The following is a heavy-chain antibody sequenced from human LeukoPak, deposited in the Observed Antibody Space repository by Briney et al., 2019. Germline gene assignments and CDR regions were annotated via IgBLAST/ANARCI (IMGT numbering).Heavy chain of an antibody. CDR1: GFTLSNHW. J-gene: IGHJ4*02. D-gene: IGHD3-22*01. Sequence: PGGSLRLSCAASGFTLSNHWMHWVRQAPGKGLVWVSRISGDEIWTSYADSVKGRFTISRDNAKNTLYLQMNSLRAEDTAVYYCARDYGYYYDSSGYYDFDYWGQGTTVTVSS. CDR3: ARDYGYYYDSSGYYDFDY. V-gene: IGHV3-74*01. CDR2: ISGDEIWT.